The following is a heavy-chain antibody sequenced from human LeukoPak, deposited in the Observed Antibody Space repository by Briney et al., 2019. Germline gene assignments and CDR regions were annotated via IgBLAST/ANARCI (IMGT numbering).Heavy chain of an antibody. CDR3: ARTDSSGYYSFDY. D-gene: IGHD3-22*01. J-gene: IGHJ4*02. Sequence: GGSLRHSCAASLFTFSSYAMHWVRQAPGKGLGYVSAISSNGGSTYYANSVKGRFTISRDNSKNTLCLQMGSLRAEDMAVYYCARTDSSGYYSFDYWGQGTLVTVSS. V-gene: IGHV3-64*01. CDR1: LFTFSSYA. CDR2: ISSNGGST.